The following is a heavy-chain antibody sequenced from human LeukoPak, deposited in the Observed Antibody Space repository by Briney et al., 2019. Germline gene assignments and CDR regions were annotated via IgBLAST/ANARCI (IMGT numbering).Heavy chain of an antibody. Sequence: ASVKVSCKASGYTFTSYAMNWVRQAPGQGLEWMGWINPNSGGTNYAQKFQGRVTMTRDTSTSTAYMELSRLRSDDTAVYYCARDRGGGDGLGYWGQGTLVTVSS. J-gene: IGHJ4*02. V-gene: IGHV1-2*02. D-gene: IGHD3-16*01. CDR3: ARDRGGGDGLGY. CDR1: GYTFTSYA. CDR2: INPNSGGT.